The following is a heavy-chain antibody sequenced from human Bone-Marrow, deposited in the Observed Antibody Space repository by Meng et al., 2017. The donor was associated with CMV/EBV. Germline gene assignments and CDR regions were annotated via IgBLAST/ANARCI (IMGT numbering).Heavy chain of an antibody. D-gene: IGHD2-15*01. Sequence: GSLRLSCTVSGGSISSSSYYWGWIRQPPGKGLEWIGRIYYSGSTYYNPSLKSRVTISVDTSKNQFSLKLSSVTAADTAVYYCARDRGYCSGGSCYLMQWFDPWGQGTLVTVSS. J-gene: IGHJ5*02. V-gene: IGHV4-39*07. CDR2: IYYSGST. CDR3: ARDRGYCSGGSCYLMQWFDP. CDR1: GGSISSSSYY.